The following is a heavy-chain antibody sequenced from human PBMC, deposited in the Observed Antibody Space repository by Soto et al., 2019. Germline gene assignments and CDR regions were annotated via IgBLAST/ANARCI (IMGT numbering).Heavy chain of an antibody. Sequence: GASVKVSCKASGYTFTSYGISWVRQAPGQGLEWMGWISAYNGNTNYAQKLQGRVTMTTDTSTSTAYMELRSLRSDDTAVYYCARDSPKGDFWSGHNDAFDIWGQGTMVTVSS. D-gene: IGHD3-3*01. CDR1: GYTFTSYG. CDR2: ISAYNGNT. CDR3: ARDSPKGDFWSGHNDAFDI. V-gene: IGHV1-18*04. J-gene: IGHJ3*02.